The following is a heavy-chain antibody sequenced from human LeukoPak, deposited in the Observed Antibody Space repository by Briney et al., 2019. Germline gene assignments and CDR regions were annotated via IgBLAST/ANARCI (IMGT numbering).Heavy chain of an antibody. Sequence: GGSLRLSCAASGFTFSSYWMSWVRQAPGKGLEWVANIKQDGSEKYYVDSVKGRFTISRDNAKNSLYLQMNSLRAEDTAVYYCARVLMTIVVVPAANNYFDYWGQGTLVTVSS. CDR2: IKQDGSEK. CDR1: GFTFSSYW. D-gene: IGHD2-2*01. CDR3: ARVLMTIVVVPAANNYFDY. V-gene: IGHV3-7*01. J-gene: IGHJ4*02.